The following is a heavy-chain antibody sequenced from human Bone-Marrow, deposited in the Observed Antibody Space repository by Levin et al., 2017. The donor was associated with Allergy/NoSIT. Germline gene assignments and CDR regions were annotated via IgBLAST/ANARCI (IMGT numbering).Heavy chain of an antibody. Sequence: GESLKISCAASGFTFSSYGMHWVRQAPGKGLEWVAVIWYDGSNKYYADSVKGRFTISRDNSKNTLYLQMNSLRAEDTAVYYCARDLTWELPDYWGQGTLVTVSS. J-gene: IGHJ4*02. CDR3: ARDLTWELPDY. CDR1: GFTFSSYG. CDR2: IWYDGSNK. V-gene: IGHV3-33*01. D-gene: IGHD1-26*01.